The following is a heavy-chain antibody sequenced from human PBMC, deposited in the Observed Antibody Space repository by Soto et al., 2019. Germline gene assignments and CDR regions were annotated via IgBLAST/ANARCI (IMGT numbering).Heavy chain of an antibody. CDR2: ISSNGGST. CDR1: GFTFSSYA. Sequence: EVQLVESGGGLVQPGGSLRLSCAASGFTFSSYAMHWVRQAPGKGLEYVSAISSNGGSTYYANSVKGRFTISRDNSKNTLYLQMGSLRAEDMAVYYCARVSYWSSTSCKAYYYYYMQVWGKGTTVTVSS. V-gene: IGHV3-64*01. D-gene: IGHD2-2*01. J-gene: IGHJ6*03. CDR3: ARVSYWSSTSCKAYYYYYMQV.